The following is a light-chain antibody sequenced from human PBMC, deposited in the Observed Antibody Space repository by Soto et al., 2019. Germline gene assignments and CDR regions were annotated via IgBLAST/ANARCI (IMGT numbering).Light chain of an antibody. CDR1: QSINTY. Sequence: DIQMTQFPSSLSASVGDRVTITCRASQSINTYLNWYQQKPGKAPKLLIYAASSLQSGVPSRFSGSASGTDFTLTISSLQPEDFATYYCQQSYSTLPWTFGQGTKVEIK. V-gene: IGKV1-39*01. J-gene: IGKJ1*01. CDR3: QQSYSTLPWT. CDR2: AAS.